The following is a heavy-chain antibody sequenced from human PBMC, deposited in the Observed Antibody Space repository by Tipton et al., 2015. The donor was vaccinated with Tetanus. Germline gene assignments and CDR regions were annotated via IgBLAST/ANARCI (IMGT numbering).Heavy chain of an antibody. J-gene: IGHJ2*01. D-gene: IGHD3-3*02. CDR2: ITYSRAI. Sequence: TLSLTCTVSGGSLSSSHWAWIRQPPGKGLEWLGKITYSRAINYNSSLKSRVTISLDASTSQFSLKLTSATAADTAVYYCARERIRLIGEVIFRYFDLWGRGTLVTVSS. CDR3: ARERIRLIGEVIFRYFDL. CDR1: GGSLSSSH. V-gene: IGHV4-59*01.